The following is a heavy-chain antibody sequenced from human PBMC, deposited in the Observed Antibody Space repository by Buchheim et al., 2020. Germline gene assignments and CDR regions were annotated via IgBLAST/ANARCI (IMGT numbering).Heavy chain of an antibody. CDR3: ARDPRSSGWQTVGPLDY. CDR2: IKQDGSEK. V-gene: IGHV3-7*01. CDR1: GFTFSSYW. J-gene: IGHJ4*02. Sequence: EVQLVESGGGLVQPGGSLRLSCAASGFTFSSYWMSWVRQAPGKGLEWVANIKQDGSEKYYVDSVKGRFTISRDTAKNSLYLQMNSLRAEDTAVYYCARDPRSSGWQTVGPLDYWGQGTL. D-gene: IGHD6-19*01.